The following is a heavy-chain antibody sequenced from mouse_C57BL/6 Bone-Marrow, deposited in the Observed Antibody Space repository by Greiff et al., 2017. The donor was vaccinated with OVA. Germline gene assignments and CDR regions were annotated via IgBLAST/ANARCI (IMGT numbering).Heavy chain of an antibody. CDR1: GYAFSDYW. CDR3: ARGAY. V-gene: IGHV1-80*01. CDR2: IYPGDGDI. J-gene: IGHJ2*01. Sequence: VKLVESGAELVKPGASVKISCKASGYAFSDYWMNWVKQRPGKGLEWIGQIYPGDGDINYNGKFKGKATLTADKSSSTAYMQFSSLTSEDSAVSSCARGAYWGQGTTLTLTA.